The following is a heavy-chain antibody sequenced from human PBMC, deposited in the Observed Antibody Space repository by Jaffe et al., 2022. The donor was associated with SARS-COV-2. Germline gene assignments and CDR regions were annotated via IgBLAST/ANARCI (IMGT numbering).Heavy chain of an antibody. CDR2: IQSDGSTT. CDR3: ARGDTTRKTHPY. Sequence: EVQLVESGGGLVQPGGSLRLSCAASGFTFSTYWMHWVRQAPGKGLEWVSRIQSDGSTTNYADSVKGRFTISRDNAKNALYLQMNSLRAEDTAVYYCARGDTTRKTHPYWGQGTLVTVSS. D-gene: IGHD1-26*01. V-gene: IGHV3-74*01. J-gene: IGHJ4*02. CDR1: GFTFSTYW.